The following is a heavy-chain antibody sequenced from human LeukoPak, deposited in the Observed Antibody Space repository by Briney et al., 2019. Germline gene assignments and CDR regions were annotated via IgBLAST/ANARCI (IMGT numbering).Heavy chain of an antibody. Sequence: SETLSLTCAVYGGSFSGYYWSWIRQPPGKGLEWIGEINHSGSTNYNPSLKSRVTISVDTSKNQFSLKLSSVTAADTAVYYCARGTMTTVAYYFDYWGQGTLVTVSS. CDR3: ARGTMTTVAYYFDY. CDR2: INHSGST. J-gene: IGHJ4*02. V-gene: IGHV4-34*01. D-gene: IGHD4-23*01. CDR1: GGSFSGYY.